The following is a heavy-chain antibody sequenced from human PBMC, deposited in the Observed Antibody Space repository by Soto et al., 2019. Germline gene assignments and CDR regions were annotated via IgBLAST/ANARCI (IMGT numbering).Heavy chain of an antibody. CDR1: GYTFSNFG. Sequence: GASVKVSCKASGYTFSNFGISWVRQALGQGLEWMGWISAYNGNTNYAQNFQGRVTMTTGTSTSTAYMELRSLRSDDTAVYYCARDPSWHDLVWWFDPWGQGTLVTV. D-gene: IGHD1-1*01. CDR2: ISAYNGNT. CDR3: ARDPSWHDLVWWFDP. V-gene: IGHV1-18*01. J-gene: IGHJ5*02.